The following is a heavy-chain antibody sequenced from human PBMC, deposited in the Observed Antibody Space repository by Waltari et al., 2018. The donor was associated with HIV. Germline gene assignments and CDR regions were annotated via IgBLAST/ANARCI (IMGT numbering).Heavy chain of an antibody. CDR2: FSGSGGST. CDR3: AKDSGWY. CDR1: GSTFGSHA. V-gene: IGHV3-23*04. J-gene: IGHJ4*02. Sequence: EVQQVECGGGRVQCGGIVRRSCADSGSTFGSHAMSWVRQAPGKGLEWVSAFSGSGGSTYYADSVKGRFTISRDNSKNTLYLQMNSLRAEDTAVYYCAKDSGWYWGQGTLVTVSS. D-gene: IGHD6-25*01.